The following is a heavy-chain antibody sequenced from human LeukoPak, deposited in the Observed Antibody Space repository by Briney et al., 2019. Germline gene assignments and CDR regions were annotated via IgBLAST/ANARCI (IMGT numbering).Heavy chain of an antibody. Sequence: GGSLRLSCGASGFTFSSYYMNWVRQAPGKGLEWVASVKHDGGEKYYVDSVKGRFTISRDNAKNSLYLQMNSLRSEDTAVYYCTRHGRFGELNYYYYYMDVWGKGTTVTVSS. D-gene: IGHD3-10*01. CDR3: TRHGRFGELNYYYYYMDV. J-gene: IGHJ6*03. V-gene: IGHV3-7*03. CDR2: VKHDGGEK. CDR1: GFTFSSYY.